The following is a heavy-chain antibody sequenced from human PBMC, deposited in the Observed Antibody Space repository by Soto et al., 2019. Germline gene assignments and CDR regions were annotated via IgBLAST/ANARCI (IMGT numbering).Heavy chain of an antibody. Sequence: QVQLVQSGAEVKKPGASVKVSCKASGYTFTSYGISWVRQAPGQGLEWMGWISAHNGNTNYAQKLQGRVTMTTDTSTCTAYMELRSLRSLDTPVYICARNLTYGLCDYWGQGTLVTVSS. CDR2: ISAHNGNT. CDR1: GYTFTSYG. J-gene: IGHJ4*02. D-gene: IGHD2-8*01. CDR3: ARNLTYGLCDY. V-gene: IGHV1-18*01.